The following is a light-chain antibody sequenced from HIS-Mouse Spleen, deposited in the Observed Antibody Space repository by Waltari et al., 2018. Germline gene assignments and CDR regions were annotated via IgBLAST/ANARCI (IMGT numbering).Light chain of an antibody. Sequence: QSALTQPASVSGSPGQSITISCTGTSSDVGSYNLVSWYQQHPGKAPKLMIDEGSKRPSGVSNCFSGSKSGNTASLTISGLQAEDEADYYCCSYAGSSTLVFGGGTKLTVL. J-gene: IGLJ3*02. CDR1: SSDVGSYNL. V-gene: IGLV2-23*01. CDR2: EGS. CDR3: CSYAGSSTLV.